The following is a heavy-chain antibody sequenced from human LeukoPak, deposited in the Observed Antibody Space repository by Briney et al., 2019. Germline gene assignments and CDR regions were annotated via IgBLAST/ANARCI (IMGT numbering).Heavy chain of an antibody. CDR2: ISRSGATI. Sequence: QPGGSLRLSCAASGVTFSSYGMNWVRQAPGKGPEWISYISRSGATIYYADSVKGRFTISRDNAKNSLYLQMSSLGAEDTAIYYCARDRGGGDIYFDYWGQGTLVTVSS. CDR3: ARDRGGGDIYFDY. CDR1: GVTFSSYG. V-gene: IGHV3-48*03. J-gene: IGHJ4*02. D-gene: IGHD2-21*02.